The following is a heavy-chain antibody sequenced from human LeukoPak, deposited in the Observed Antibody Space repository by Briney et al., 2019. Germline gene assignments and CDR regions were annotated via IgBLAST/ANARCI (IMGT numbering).Heavy chain of an antibody. J-gene: IGHJ3*02. CDR2: IIPILGIA. D-gene: IGHD3-10*01. Sequence: SVKVSCKASGGTFSSYAISWVRQAPGQGLEWMGRIIPILGIANYAQKFQGRVTVTADKSTSTAYMELSSLRSEDTAVYYCARAVRDDAFDIWGQGTMVTVSS. CDR3: ARAVRDDAFDI. CDR1: GGTFSSYA. V-gene: IGHV1-69*04.